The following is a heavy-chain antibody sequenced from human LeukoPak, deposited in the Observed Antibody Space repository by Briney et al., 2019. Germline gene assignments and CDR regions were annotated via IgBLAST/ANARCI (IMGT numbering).Heavy chain of an antibody. CDR2: IYNSGSA. J-gene: IGHJ4*01. V-gene: IGHV4-59*01. CDR3: ARGSSAPTVTPFDY. Sequence: PSETLSLTCTVSGGSISNYYWSWIRQPPGKGLEWIGYIYNSGSANYNPSLKSRVTISVDTSKNQFSLRLSSVTAADTAVYYRARGSSAPTVTPFDYWGHGTLVTVS. CDR1: GGSISNYY. D-gene: IGHD4-17*01.